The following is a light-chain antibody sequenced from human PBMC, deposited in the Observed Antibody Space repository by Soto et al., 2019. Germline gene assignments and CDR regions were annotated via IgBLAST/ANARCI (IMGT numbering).Light chain of an antibody. J-gene: IGLJ2*01. V-gene: IGLV2-11*01. Sequence: QSALTQPRSVSGSPGQSVTISCTGTSSDVGGYKFVSWYQQHPGRAPKLMIYDVTKRPSGVPDRFSGSKSGNTASLTISGLQAEDEADYHCCSFAGSYTLVFGGGTKVTVL. CDR1: SSDVGGYKF. CDR2: DVT. CDR3: CSFAGSYTLV.